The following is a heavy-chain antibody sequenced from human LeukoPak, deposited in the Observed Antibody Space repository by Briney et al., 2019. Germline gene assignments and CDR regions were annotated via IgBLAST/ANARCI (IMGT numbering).Heavy chain of an antibody. CDR3: ARDPGAAAGNLWS. J-gene: IGHJ5*02. D-gene: IGHD6-25*01. CDR1: GLTVSNNY. Sequence: GGSLRLSCVVSGLTVSNNYMTWVRQAPGKGLERVSLIFSGGGTYYADSVKGRFTISRDSSKNTLYPQMNSLRAEDTALYYCARDPGAAAGNLWSWGQGTLVTVSS. V-gene: IGHV3-66*01. CDR2: IFSGGGT.